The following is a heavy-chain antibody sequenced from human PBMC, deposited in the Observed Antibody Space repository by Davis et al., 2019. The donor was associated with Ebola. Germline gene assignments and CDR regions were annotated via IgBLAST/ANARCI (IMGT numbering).Heavy chain of an antibody. CDR2: IRSTILYI. CDR1: GFPFCDYT. Sequence: ESLKISCAPSGFPFCDYTVNWVRQAPGKGLEWISSIRSTILYIYYADSVKDRFTISRDNAKNSLYLQMNSLRVEETAVYYCASGAADTDIVTWGIDYWGQGTLVTVAS. D-gene: IGHD5-18*01. V-gene: IGHV3-21*01. CDR3: ASGAADTDIVTWGIDY. J-gene: IGHJ4*02.